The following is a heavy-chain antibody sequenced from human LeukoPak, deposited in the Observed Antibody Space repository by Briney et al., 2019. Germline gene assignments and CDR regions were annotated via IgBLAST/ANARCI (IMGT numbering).Heavy chain of an antibody. Sequence: PETLSLTCTVSGGSISSDYWSWIRQPPGKGLEWIGYIHYSGRTNYNPSLKSRITISVDTSKTQFSLKLSSVTAVDTAVYYCATLRGSSSAVFDYWGQGTLVTVSS. D-gene: IGHD2-2*01. CDR3: ATLRGSSSAVFDY. CDR1: GGSISSDY. V-gene: IGHV4-59*08. J-gene: IGHJ4*02. CDR2: IHYSGRT.